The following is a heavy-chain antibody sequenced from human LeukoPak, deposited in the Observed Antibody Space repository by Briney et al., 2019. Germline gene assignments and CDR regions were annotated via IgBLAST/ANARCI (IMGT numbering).Heavy chain of an antibody. D-gene: IGHD2-15*01. Sequence: PSETLSLTCTVSGGSISNYYWGWVRQPQRKGLEWLGYIYYSGTTKYNPSLKSRVTISVDMSMNQFSLKLSSVTAADTAVYYCAREGCSGGSCFFDYWGQGTLVTVSS. CDR3: AREGCSGGSCFFDY. CDR2: IYYSGTT. V-gene: IGHV4-59*01. J-gene: IGHJ4*02. CDR1: GGSISNYY.